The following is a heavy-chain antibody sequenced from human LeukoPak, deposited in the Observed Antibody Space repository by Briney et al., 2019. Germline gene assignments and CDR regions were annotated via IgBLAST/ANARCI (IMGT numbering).Heavy chain of an antibody. CDR2: IRSKAYGGTT. V-gene: IGHV3-49*03. CDR1: GFTFGDYA. CDR3: TRSAYDILTGYYPDY. J-gene: IGHJ4*02. D-gene: IGHD3-9*01. Sequence: GRSLRLSCTASGFTFGDYAMSWFRQAPGKGLEWVGFIRSKAYGGTTEYAASVKGRFTISRDDSKSIAYLQMNSLKTEDTALYYCTRSAYDILTGYYPDYWGQGTLVTVSS.